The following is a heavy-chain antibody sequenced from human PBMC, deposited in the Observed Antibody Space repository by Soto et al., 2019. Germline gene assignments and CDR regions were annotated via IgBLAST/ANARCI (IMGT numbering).Heavy chain of an antibody. CDR3: ARHGRIFGVTTNWFDP. D-gene: IGHD3-3*01. CDR2: IYYSGST. CDR1: GGSISSSSYY. V-gene: IGHV4-39*01. Sequence: ETLSLTCTVSGGSISSSSYYWGWIRQPPGKGLEWIGSIYYSGSTYYNPSLKSRVTISVDTSKNQFSLKLSSVTAADTAVYYCARHGRIFGVTTNWFDPWGQGTLVTVSS. J-gene: IGHJ5*02.